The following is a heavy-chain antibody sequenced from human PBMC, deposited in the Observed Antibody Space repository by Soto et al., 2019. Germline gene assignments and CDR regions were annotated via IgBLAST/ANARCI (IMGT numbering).Heavy chain of an antibody. V-gene: IGHV3-33*01. J-gene: IGHJ4*02. CDR3: ARDPARYDYDVLTGYDFAY. D-gene: IGHD3-9*01. CDR2: ISYDESNE. CDR1: GFTFSSYG. Sequence: QVQLVESGGGVVQPGRSLRLSCAASGFTFSSYGMHWVRQAPGKGLEWVALISYDESNEYYGDSVKGRFTISRDNSENMVYLQMNSLRAEDTAMYYCARDPARYDYDVLTGYDFAYWGQGTQVTVSS.